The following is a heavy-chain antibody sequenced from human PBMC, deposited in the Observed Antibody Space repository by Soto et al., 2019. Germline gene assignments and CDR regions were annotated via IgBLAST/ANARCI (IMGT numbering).Heavy chain of an antibody. CDR3: ATQRGGIAVAVDH. Sequence: ASLKVSCKASGYTFTMYYVHWVRQAPGQGLEWMGIINPSDGSTSYAQKFQGRVTMTRDTSTSTVYMELSSLRSEDTGVFYCATQRGGIAVAVDHWGEGTLVTVSS. V-gene: IGHV1-46*01. CDR1: GYTFTMYY. J-gene: IGHJ4*02. D-gene: IGHD6-13*01. CDR2: INPSDGST.